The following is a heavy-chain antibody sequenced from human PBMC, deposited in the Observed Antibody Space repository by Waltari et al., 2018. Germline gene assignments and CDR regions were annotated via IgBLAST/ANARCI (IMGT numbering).Heavy chain of an antibody. CDR1: GFRFSNYW. CDR2: ISNDESSL. CDR3: VRLAQRTYRSPVPGRHYYYGMDV. D-gene: IGHD3-10*01. V-gene: IGHV3-74*03. J-gene: IGHJ6*02. Sequence: EEQLLESGGGLVQPGDSLRLSCAPSGFRFSNYWLNWVRHAPGKGLVWVARISNDESSLTYADSVKVRFTISRDNAKNTLYLQMKRLRAEDTAVYYCVRLAQRTYRSPVPGRHYYYGMDVWGQGTTVTVSS.